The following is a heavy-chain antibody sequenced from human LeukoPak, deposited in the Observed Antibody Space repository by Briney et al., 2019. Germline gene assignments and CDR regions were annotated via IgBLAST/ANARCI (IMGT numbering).Heavy chain of an antibody. Sequence: AETLSLTCTVSGGSISSYYWSWIRQPPGKGLEWIGYIYYSGSTNYNPSLKSRVTISVDTSKNQFSLKLSSVTAADTAVYYCARVEMATISDWGQGTLVTVSS. CDR3: ARVEMATISD. D-gene: IGHD5-24*01. CDR1: GGSISSYY. CDR2: IYYSGST. V-gene: IGHV4-59*01. J-gene: IGHJ4*02.